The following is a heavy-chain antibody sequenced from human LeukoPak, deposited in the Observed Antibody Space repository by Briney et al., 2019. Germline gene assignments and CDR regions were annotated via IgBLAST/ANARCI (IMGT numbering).Heavy chain of an antibody. CDR2: IYYSGST. Sequence: SETLTLTCTVSGGSISSGDYYWSWIRQPPGKGLEWIGYIYYSGSTYYNPSLKSRVTISVDTSKNQFSLKLSSVTAADTAVYYCARMLTIFGAIDYWGQGTLVTVSS. CDR3: ARMLTIFGAIDY. V-gene: IGHV4-30-4*01. D-gene: IGHD3-3*01. J-gene: IGHJ4*02. CDR1: GGSISSGDYY.